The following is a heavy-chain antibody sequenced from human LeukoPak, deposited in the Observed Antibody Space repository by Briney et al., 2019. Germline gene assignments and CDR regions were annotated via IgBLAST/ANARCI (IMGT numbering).Heavy chain of an antibody. Sequence: VASVKVSCKASGYTFTGYYMYWVRQAPGQGLEWMGWINPSSGGTNYAQKFQGRVTMTRDTSISTVYMELSRLRSDDTAVYYCARGGGYSAYAAGYWGQGTLVTVSS. J-gene: IGHJ4*02. CDR2: INPSSGGT. V-gene: IGHV1-2*02. D-gene: IGHD5-12*01. CDR1: GYTFTGYY. CDR3: ARGGGYSAYAAGY.